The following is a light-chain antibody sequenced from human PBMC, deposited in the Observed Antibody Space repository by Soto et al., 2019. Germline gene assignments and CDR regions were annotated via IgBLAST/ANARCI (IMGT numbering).Light chain of an antibody. CDR1: QSISSW. Sequence: EIEMTQSPSTLSASLGDRVTITCRASQSISSWLAWYQQKPGKAPKLLIYEASSLESGIPARFSGSGSGTEFTLTISSLQPEDFAAYYCQQYKSYPPTFGQGTKVDI. CDR2: EAS. CDR3: QQYKSYPPT. V-gene: IGKV1-5*01. J-gene: IGKJ1*01.